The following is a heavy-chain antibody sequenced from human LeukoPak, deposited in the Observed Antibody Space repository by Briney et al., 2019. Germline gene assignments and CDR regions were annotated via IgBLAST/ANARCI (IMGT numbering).Heavy chain of an antibody. J-gene: IGHJ4*02. V-gene: IGHV4-61*01. CDR2: IYHSGSA. D-gene: IGHD2-15*01. CDR3: AVGYCCVGKWFHIDH. CDR1: RDSVTGESYY. Sequence: TSETLSLTCAVSRDSVTGESYYWSWIRQPPGKGLEWIGNIYHSGSAIYNPSLKSRVTISVDTSNNQFSLTLTSATAADTAAYYLAVGYCCVGKWFHIDHWGPGTLVIVSS.